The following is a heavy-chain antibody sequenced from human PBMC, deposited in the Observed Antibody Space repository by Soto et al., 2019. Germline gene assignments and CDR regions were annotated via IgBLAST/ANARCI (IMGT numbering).Heavy chain of an antibody. Sequence: LRXSCVASGITFWSRAISWVRQAPGEGLEWVSTITDTGGDAKYADSVRGRFAISRDNSKNTLYLQMSSLRAEDSAIYYCVKDFQAGDYGDPNFSFSGMDAWGQGTTVTVSS. CDR1: GITFWSRA. D-gene: IGHD4-17*01. CDR3: VKDFQAGDYGDPNFSFSGMDA. V-gene: IGHV3-23*01. J-gene: IGHJ6*02. CDR2: ITDTGGDA.